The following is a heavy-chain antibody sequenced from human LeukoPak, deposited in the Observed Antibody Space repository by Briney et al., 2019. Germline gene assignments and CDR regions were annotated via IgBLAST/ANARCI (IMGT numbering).Heavy chain of an antibody. Sequence: GGSLRLSCAASGFSFSSYWMHWVRQAPGKGLVWVSRIKTDGSSATYADSVKGRFTISRDNAKNSLYLQMNSLRAEDTAVYYCARDAVYYGSGEDYRQNDAFDIWGQGTMVTVSS. CDR2: IKTDGSSA. D-gene: IGHD3-10*01. CDR1: GFSFSSYW. V-gene: IGHV3-74*01. J-gene: IGHJ3*02. CDR3: ARDAVYYGSGEDYRQNDAFDI.